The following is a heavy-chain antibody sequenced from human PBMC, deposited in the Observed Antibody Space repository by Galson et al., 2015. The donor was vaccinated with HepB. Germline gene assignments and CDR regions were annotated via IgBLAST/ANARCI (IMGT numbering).Heavy chain of an antibody. CDR2: IIPIFGTA. J-gene: IGHJ4*02. Sequence: SVKVSCKASGGTFSSYAISWVRQAPGQGLEWMGGIIPIFGTANYAQKFQGRVTITADESTSTAYMELSSLRSEDTAVYYCARGGPFGIVATTPFFGDYWGQGTLVTVSS. CDR3: ARGGPFGIVATTPFFGDY. D-gene: IGHD5-12*01. V-gene: IGHV1-69*13. CDR1: GGTFSSYA.